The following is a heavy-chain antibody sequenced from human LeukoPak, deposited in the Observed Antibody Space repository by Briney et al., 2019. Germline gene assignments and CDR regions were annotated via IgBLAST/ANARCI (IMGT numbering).Heavy chain of an antibody. V-gene: IGHV4-59*12. CDR2: IYYSGST. J-gene: IGHJ5*02. CDR3: ARDLRRQEKYNWFDP. CDR1: GGSISSYY. Sequence: SETLSLTCTVSGGSISSYYWSWIRQPPGKGLEWIGYIYYSGSTNYNPSLKSRVTISVDTSKNQFSLKLSSVTAADTAVYYCARDLRRQEKYNWFDPWGQGTLVTVSS.